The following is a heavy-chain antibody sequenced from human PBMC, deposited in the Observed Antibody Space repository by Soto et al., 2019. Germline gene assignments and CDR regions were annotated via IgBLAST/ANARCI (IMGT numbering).Heavy chain of an antibody. Sequence: GASVKVSCKASGYTLTSYYMHWVRQAPGQGLEWMGIINPSGGSTSYAQKFQGRVTMTRDTSTSTVYMELSSLRSEDTAVYYCARDMGRRYCSSTSCYFPFDPWGQGTLVTVSS. CDR1: GYTLTSYY. V-gene: IGHV1-46*01. D-gene: IGHD2-2*01. CDR2: INPSGGST. CDR3: ARDMGRRYCSSTSCYFPFDP. J-gene: IGHJ5*02.